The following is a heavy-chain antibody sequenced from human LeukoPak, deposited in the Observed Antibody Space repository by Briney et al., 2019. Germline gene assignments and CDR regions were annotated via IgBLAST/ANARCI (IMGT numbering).Heavy chain of an antibody. D-gene: IGHD3-3*01. V-gene: IGHV4-39*01. J-gene: IGHJ4*02. Sequence: SETLSLTCTVSGGSISSSSYYWGWIRQPPGKGLEWIGSIYYSGSTYYNPSLKSRVTISVDTSKNQFSLKLSSVTAADTAVYYCARFVLGVAYLFDYWGQGTLVTVSS. CDR1: GGSISSSSYY. CDR3: ARFVLGVAYLFDY. CDR2: IYYSGST.